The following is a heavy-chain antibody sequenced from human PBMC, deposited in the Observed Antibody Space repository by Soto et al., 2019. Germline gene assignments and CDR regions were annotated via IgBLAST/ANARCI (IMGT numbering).Heavy chain of an antibody. V-gene: IGHV3-48*03. CDR1: GFTFSSYE. J-gene: IGHJ4*02. D-gene: IGHD1-1*01. CDR2: ISSSGSTI. Sequence: GGSLRLSCAASGFTFSSYEMNWVRQAPGKGLEWVSYISSSGSTIYYADSVKGRFTISRDNAKNSLYLQMNSLRAEDTAVYYCARRSGTEPGDYWGLGTLVTVSS. CDR3: ARRSGTEPGDY.